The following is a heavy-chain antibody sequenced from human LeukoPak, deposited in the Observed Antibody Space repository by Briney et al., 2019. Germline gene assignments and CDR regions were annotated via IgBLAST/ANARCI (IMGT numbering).Heavy chain of an antibody. CDR1: GVSFSSYY. D-gene: IGHD3-10*01. CDR2: IHYTGST. J-gene: IGHJ5*02. CDR3: ARGGYYGSGNDFRFDP. V-gene: IGHV4-59*01. Sequence: SETLSLTCTVSGVSFSSYYWSWLRQSPGKGLECIGYIHYTGSTNYNPSLKSRVTISVETSKNQFSLKLKSVTAADTAVYYCARGGYYGSGNDFRFDPWGQGTLVTVSS.